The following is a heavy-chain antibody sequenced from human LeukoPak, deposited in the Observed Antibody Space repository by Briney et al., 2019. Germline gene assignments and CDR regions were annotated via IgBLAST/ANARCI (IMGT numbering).Heavy chain of an antibody. J-gene: IGHJ4*02. CDR2: IIPILGIA. D-gene: IGHD3-9*01. CDR3: ARGVKAVLRYFDWLFPPAGY. V-gene: IGHV1-69*04. CDR1: GGTFSSYA. Sequence: SVKVSCKASGGTFSSYAISWVRQAPGQGLEWMGRIIPILGIANYAQKFQGRVTITADKSTSTAYMELSSLRSEDTAVYYCARGVKAVLRYFDWLFPPAGYWGQGTLVTVSS.